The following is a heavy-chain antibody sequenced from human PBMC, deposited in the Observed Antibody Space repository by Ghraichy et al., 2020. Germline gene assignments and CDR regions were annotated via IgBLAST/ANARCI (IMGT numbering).Heavy chain of an antibody. V-gene: IGHV3-33*01. CDR1: GFTLSRYG. J-gene: IGHJ4*02. D-gene: IGHD3-16*01. CDR2: IWYDGSNK. Sequence: GGSLRLSCSASGFTLSRYGMHWVRQAPGKGLEWVAVIWYDGSNKYYADSVKGRFIISRDNSKNTLYLQLNSLRDEDTAVYYCARDLGGGDSKFLDYWGQGTLIVVSS. CDR3: ARDLGGGDSKFLDY.